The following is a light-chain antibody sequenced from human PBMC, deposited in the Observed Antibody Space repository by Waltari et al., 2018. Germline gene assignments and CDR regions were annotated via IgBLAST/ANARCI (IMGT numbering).Light chain of an antibody. CDR1: QSISTW. CDR2: KAS. CDR3: QQYNSYLLT. Sequence: DIQMTQSPSTLSASVGDRVTITCRASQSISTWLAWYQQKPGKAPKLLIYKASTLETGVPSRFSGSGSGTEFTLTISSLQPDDFATYFCQQYNSYLLTFGGGTEVEIQ. J-gene: IGKJ4*01. V-gene: IGKV1-5*03.